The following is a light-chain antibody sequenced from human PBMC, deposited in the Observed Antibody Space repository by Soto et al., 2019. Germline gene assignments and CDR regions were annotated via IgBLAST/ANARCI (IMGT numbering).Light chain of an antibody. CDR2: GAS. Sequence: EIVLTQSPGTLSSSPGERATLSCRASQSVSSSDLAWYQQKPGKAPRLLIYGASSRSTGIPDRFSGSGSGKDFTLTISRLEPEDFAVYYCQQYGSSPFTFGPGTKVDIK. V-gene: IGKV3-20*01. J-gene: IGKJ3*01. CDR3: QQYGSSPFT. CDR1: QSVSSSD.